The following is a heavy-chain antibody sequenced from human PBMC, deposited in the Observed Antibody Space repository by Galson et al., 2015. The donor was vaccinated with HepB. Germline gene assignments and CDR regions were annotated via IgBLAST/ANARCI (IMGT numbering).Heavy chain of an antibody. D-gene: IGHD1-20*01. J-gene: IGHJ4*02. CDR2: ISSSSSTI. V-gene: IGHV3-48*02. CDR3: ASLESITGTTGGVDY. CDR1: GFTFSRYS. Sequence: SLRLSCAASGFTFSRYSMNWVRQAPGKGLEWVSYISSSSSTIYYADSVKGRFTISRDNAKNSLYLQMNSLRDEDTAVYYCASLESITGTTGGVDYWGQGTLVTVSS.